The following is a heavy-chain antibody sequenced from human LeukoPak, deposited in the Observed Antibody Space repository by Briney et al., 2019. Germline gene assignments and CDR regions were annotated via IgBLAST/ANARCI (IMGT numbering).Heavy chain of an antibody. J-gene: IGHJ4*02. CDR2: IYYSGRT. V-gene: IGHV4-59*01. Sequence: PSETLSLTCTVSGGSISSYYWSWVRQPPGKGLEWIGYIYYSGRTNYNPSLKSRVTISVDTSKNQFSLMLSSVTAADTAVYYCARAKYVTSFDYWGQGSLVTVSS. CDR1: GGSISSYY. CDR3: ARAKYVTSFDY. D-gene: IGHD4-17*01.